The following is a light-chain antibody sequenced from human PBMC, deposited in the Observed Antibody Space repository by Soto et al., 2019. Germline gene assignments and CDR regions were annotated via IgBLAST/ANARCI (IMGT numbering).Light chain of an antibody. J-gene: IGKJ3*01. Sequence: EIVLTQSPATLSLSPGERATLSCRASQSIGSYLAWYHQKPGQAPRLLIYDTSNRATAIPARFSGSGSGTAFTLTISSLEPEDLAVYYCQQRSSWPLFTFGPGTKVNLK. V-gene: IGKV3-11*01. CDR2: DTS. CDR3: QQRSSWPLFT. CDR1: QSIGSY.